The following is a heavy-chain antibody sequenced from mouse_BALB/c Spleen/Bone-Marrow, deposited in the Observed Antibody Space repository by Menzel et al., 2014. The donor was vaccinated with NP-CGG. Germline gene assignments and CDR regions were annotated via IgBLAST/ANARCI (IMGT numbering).Heavy chain of an antibody. CDR1: GFNIKDTY. CDR3: ARDGNFFFAY. V-gene: IGHV14-3*02. CDR2: IDPASGNT. J-gene: IGHJ3*01. D-gene: IGHD2-1*01. Sequence: ESGAELVKPGASVRLSCTASGFNIKDTYMHWVKQRPEQGLEWIGRIDPASGNTKYDPKFQGKATITADTSSNTAYLQLSSLTSEDTAVYYCARDGNFFFAYWGQGTLVTVSA.